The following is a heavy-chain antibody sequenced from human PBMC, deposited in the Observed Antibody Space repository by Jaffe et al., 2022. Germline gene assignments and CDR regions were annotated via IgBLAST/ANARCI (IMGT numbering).Heavy chain of an antibody. Sequence: EVQLVESGGGLVKPGGSLRLSCAASGFTFSSYSMNWVRQAPGKGLEWVSSISSSSSYIYYADSVKGRFTISRDNAKNSLYLQMNSLRAEDTAVYYCAREGGIVVVGYWYFDLWGRGTLVTVSS. J-gene: IGHJ2*01. CDR1: GFTFSSYS. D-gene: IGHD2-15*01. V-gene: IGHV3-21*01. CDR3: AREGGIVVVGYWYFDL. CDR2: ISSSSSYI.